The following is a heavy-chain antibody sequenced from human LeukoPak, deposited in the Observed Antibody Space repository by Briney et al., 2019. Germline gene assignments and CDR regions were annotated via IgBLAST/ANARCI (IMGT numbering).Heavy chain of an antibody. CDR3: ARDSRNLNDIAVAGPRSDY. CDR2: IYHSGST. CDR1: GGSISSGGYY. V-gene: IGHV4-30-2*01. Sequence: PSETLSLTCTVSGGSISSGGYYWSWIRQPPGKGLEWIGYIYHSGSTYYNPSLKSRVTISVDRSKNQFSLKLSSVTAADTAVYYCARDSRNLNDIAVAGPRSDYWGQGTLVTVSS. D-gene: IGHD6-19*01. J-gene: IGHJ4*02.